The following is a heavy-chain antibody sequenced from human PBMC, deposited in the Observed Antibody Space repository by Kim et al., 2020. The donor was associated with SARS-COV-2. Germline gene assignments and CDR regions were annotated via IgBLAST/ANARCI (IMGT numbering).Heavy chain of an antibody. CDR1: GYTFTGYY. Sequence: ASVKVSCKASGYTFTGYYMHWVRQAPGQGLEWMGWINPNSGGTNYAQKFQGRVTMTRDTSISTAYMELSRLRSDDTAVYYCATSGGDGRWLQLLFDYWGQGTLVTVSS. D-gene: IGHD5-12*01. V-gene: IGHV1-2*02. J-gene: IGHJ4*02. CDR2: INPNSGGT. CDR3: ATSGGDGRWLQLLFDY.